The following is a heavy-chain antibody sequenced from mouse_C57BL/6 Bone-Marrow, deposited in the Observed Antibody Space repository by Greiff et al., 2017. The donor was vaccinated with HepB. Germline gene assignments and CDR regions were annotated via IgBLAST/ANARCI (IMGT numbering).Heavy chain of an antibody. CDR2: ISSGSSTI. V-gene: IGHV5-17*01. Sequence: VQLKESGGGLVKPGGSLKLSCAASGFTFSDYGMHWVRQAPEKGLEWVAYISSGSSTIYYADTVKGRFTFSRDNAKNTLFLQMTSLRSEDTAMYYCARKPVYYYGSRYWYFDVWGTGTTVTVSS. CDR3: ARKPVYYYGSRYWYFDV. D-gene: IGHD1-1*01. J-gene: IGHJ1*03. CDR1: GFTFSDYG.